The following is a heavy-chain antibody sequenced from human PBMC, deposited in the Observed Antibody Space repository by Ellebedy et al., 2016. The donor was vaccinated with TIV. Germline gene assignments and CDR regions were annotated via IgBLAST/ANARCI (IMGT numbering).Heavy chain of an antibody. CDR3: ARDRLSAGLETSLLAYYYQS. J-gene: IGHJ4*02. D-gene: IGHD1-1*01. CDR1: GFSFSSYA. CDR2: ISGSGGIT. V-gene: IGHV3-23*01. Sequence: GESLKISCAASGFSFSSYAMAWIRQPAGKGLEWVTSISGSGGITNYAESVKGRFTISRDNSKNTVWLQMNSLRFEDTAIYYCARDRLSAGLETSLLAYYYQSWGQGTLVTVSS.